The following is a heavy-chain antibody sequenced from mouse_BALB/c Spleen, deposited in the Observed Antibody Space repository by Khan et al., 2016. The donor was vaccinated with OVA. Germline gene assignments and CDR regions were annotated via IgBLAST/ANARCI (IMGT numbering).Heavy chain of an antibody. CDR3: ARVYGGDFDY. CDR2: ISYSGNT. D-gene: IGHD1-1*01. V-gene: IGHV3-2*02. Sequence: EVQLQESGPGLVKPSQSLSLTCTVTGYSITSDYAWNWIRQFPGNKLEWMGFISYSGNTNYNPSLKSRISITRDTSKHQFFLQLNSVTTEDTARYYCARVYGGDFDYWGQGTTLPVSS. J-gene: IGHJ2*01. CDR1: GYSITSDYA.